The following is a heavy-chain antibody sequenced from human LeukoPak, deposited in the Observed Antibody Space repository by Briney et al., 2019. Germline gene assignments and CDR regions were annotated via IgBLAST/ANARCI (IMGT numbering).Heavy chain of an antibody. CDR3: ARPGYDILTVDY. D-gene: IGHD3-9*01. V-gene: IGHV3-30*02. Sequence: GGSLRLSCAASGFTFSSYGMHWVRQAPGKGLEWVAFIRYDGSNKYYADSVKGRFTISRDNSKNTLYLQMNSLRAEDTAVYYCARPGYDILTVDYWGQGTLVTVSS. J-gene: IGHJ4*02. CDR2: IRYDGSNK. CDR1: GFTFSSYG.